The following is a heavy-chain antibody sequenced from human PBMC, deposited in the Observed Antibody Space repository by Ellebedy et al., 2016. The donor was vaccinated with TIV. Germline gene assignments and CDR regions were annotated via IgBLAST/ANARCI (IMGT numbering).Heavy chain of an antibody. CDR2: INPFSGDT. J-gene: IGHJ4*02. Sequence: ASVKVSCXASAYSFTDYYMHWVRQAPGQGLEWMGWINPFSGDTNYEQTFQGRVTMTRDTSISTVYLELTRLRSDDTAVFYCVRDKKVWRESMAAAGYYFDHWGQGTLVTVSS. CDR1: AYSFTDYY. CDR3: VRDKKVWRESMAAAGYYFDH. D-gene: IGHD6-13*01. V-gene: IGHV1-2*02.